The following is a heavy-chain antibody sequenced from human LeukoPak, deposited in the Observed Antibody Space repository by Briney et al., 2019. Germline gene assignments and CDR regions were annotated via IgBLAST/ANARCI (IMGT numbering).Heavy chain of an antibody. D-gene: IGHD3-10*01. Sequence: SETLSLTCTVSGGSISSYYRNWIRQPAGKGLEWIGRIYTSGCTNYNPSLKSRVTMSVDTSKTQFSLKLSSVTAADTGVYYCARTRRHYYGSGSDLTPWPAEMDVWGPGTTVTVSS. CDR3: ARTRRHYYGSGSDLTPWPAEMDV. J-gene: IGHJ6*02. CDR1: GGSISSYY. V-gene: IGHV4-4*07. CDR2: IYTSGCT.